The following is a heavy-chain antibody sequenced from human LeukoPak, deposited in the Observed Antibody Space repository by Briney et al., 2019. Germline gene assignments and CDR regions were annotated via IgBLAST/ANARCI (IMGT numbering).Heavy chain of an antibody. D-gene: IGHD6-13*01. CDR1: GASFSGYY. CDR3: ARGPPSIAAAGYFDY. J-gene: IGHJ4*02. V-gene: IGHV4-59*01. CDR2: IYYSGST. Sequence: SETLSLTCTVYGASFSGYYWSWIRQPPGKGLEWIGYIYYSGSTNYNPSLKSRVTISVDTSKNQFSLKLSSVTAADTAVYYCARGPPSIAAAGYFDYWGQGTLITVSS.